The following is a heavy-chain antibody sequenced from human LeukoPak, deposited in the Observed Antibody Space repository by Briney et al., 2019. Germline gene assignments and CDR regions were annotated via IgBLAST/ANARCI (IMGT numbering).Heavy chain of an antibody. CDR2: ISYDGSNK. V-gene: IGHV3-30*04. J-gene: IGHJ4*02. Sequence: GGSLRLSCAASGFTFSSYAMHGVRQAPGKGLEGVAVISYDGSNKYYADSVKGRFTISRDNSKNTLYLQMNSLRAEDTAVYYCARDPRPLGYCSGGSCYSLGGYFDYWGQGTLVTVSS. CDR3: ARDPRPLGYCSGGSCYSLGGYFDY. CDR1: GFTFSSYA. D-gene: IGHD2-15*01.